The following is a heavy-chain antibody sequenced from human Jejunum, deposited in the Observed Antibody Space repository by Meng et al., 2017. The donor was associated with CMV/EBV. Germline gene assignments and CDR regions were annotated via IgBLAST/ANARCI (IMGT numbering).Heavy chain of an antibody. V-gene: IGHV4-59*11. CDR1: GGSISRQY. J-gene: IGHJ4*02. CDR3: ARYDGYALNY. CDR2: IHYTEFP. D-gene: IGHD3-16*01. Sequence: LTCTVSGGSISRQYWSWIRQPPGRGLELIGWIHYTEFPIYTPSLESRVTMSVDTSKNQFSLRLSSVTAADTAVYYCARYDGYALNYWGQGTLVTVSS.